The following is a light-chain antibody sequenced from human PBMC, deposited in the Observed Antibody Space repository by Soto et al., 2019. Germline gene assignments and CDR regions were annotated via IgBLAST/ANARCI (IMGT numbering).Light chain of an antibody. CDR3: AAWDDSLEV. CDR1: SSNIGSNT. CDR2: SNN. J-gene: IGLJ3*02. V-gene: IGLV1-44*01. Sequence: QSVLTQPPSASGTPGQRVTISCSGSSSNIGSNTVNWYQQLPGTAPKLLIYSNNQRPSGVPDRFSGSKSGTSASLAISGLRAEDEAAYYCAAWDDSLEVFGGGTKLTVL.